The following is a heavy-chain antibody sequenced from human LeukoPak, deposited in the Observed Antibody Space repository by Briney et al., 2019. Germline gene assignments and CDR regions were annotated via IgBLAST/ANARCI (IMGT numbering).Heavy chain of an antibody. D-gene: IGHD6-19*01. CDR1: GYTFTNYG. CDR2: ISAYNGNT. CDR3: AREKRYSSGWYYFDY. V-gene: IGHV1-18*01. Sequence: ASVKVSCKASGYTFTNYGISWVRQAPGQGLEWMGWISAYNGNTNYAQKPQGRVTMTTDTSTSTAYMELRSLRSDDTAVYYCAREKRYSSGWYYFDYWGQGTLVTVSS. J-gene: IGHJ4*02.